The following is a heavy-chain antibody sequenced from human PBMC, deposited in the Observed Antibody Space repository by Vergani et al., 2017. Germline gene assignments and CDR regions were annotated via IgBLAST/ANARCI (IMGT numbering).Heavy chain of an antibody. D-gene: IGHD5-12*01. Sequence: QVQLVQSGAEVKKPGASVKVSCKASGYTFTSYAISWVRQAPGQGLEWMGGIIPIFGTANYAQKFQGRVTITADESTSTAYMELSSLRSEDTAVYYCARRGNGGWNSGYDSAAFDIWGQGTMVTVSS. J-gene: IGHJ3*02. V-gene: IGHV1-69*13. CDR1: GYTFTSYA. CDR2: IIPIFGTA. CDR3: ARRGNGGWNSGYDSAAFDI.